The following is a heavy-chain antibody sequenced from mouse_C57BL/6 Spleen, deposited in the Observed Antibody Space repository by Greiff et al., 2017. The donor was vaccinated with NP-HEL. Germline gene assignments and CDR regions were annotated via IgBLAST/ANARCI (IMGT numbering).Heavy chain of an antibody. V-gene: IGHV1-19*01. CDR3: AKERAYAMDY. CDR2: INPYNGGT. CDR1: GYTFTDYY. Sequence: EVQLQQSGPVLVKPGASVKMSCKASGYTFTDYYMNWVKQSHGKSLEWIGVINPYNGGTSYNQKFKGKATLTVDKSSSTAYMELNSLTSEDSAVYYCAKERAYAMDYWGQGTSVTVSS. J-gene: IGHJ4*01.